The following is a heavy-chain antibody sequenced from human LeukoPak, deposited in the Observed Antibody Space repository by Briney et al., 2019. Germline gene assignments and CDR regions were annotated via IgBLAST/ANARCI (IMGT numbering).Heavy chain of an antibody. CDR2: IDPSDSYT. V-gene: IGHV5-10-1*01. J-gene: IGHJ4*02. Sequence: GESLRISCNGSGYSFTSYWISWVRQMPGEGLEWMGRIDPSDSYTNYSPSFQGHVTISADKSISTAYLQWSSLKASDTAMYYCARGFYGSGSPFDYWGQGTLVTVSS. CDR3: ARGFYGSGSPFDY. D-gene: IGHD3-10*01. CDR1: GYSFTSYW.